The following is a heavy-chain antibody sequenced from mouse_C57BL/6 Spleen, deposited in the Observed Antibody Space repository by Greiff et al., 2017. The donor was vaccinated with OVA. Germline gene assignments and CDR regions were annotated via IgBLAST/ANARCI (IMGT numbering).Heavy chain of an antibody. Sequence: QVQLQQPGAELVRPGTSVKLSCKASGYTFTSYWMHWVQQRPGQGLEWIGVIDPSDSSTNYNQTFKGKATLSVDTSYSTACLQLSSLTSEYSVVYYCAREVTGTFYYARDYGGQGTSVTVSS. CDR3: AREVTGTFYYARDY. V-gene: IGHV1-59*01. D-gene: IGHD4-1*01. CDR1: GYTFTSYW. CDR2: IDPSDSST. J-gene: IGHJ4*01.